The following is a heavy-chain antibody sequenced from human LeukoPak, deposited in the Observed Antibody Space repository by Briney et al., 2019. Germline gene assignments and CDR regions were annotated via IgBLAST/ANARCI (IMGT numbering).Heavy chain of an antibody. Sequence: PGGSLRLSCSASGFTFSSYAMHWVRQAPGKGLEYVSAINSNGDSTYYADSVKGRFTISRDNSKNTLYLQVSSLRPEDTAVYYCVKRSSGYYLPYDSWGQGTLITVSS. V-gene: IGHV3-64D*06. CDR3: VKRSSGYYLPYDS. D-gene: IGHD3-3*01. CDR2: INSNGDST. CDR1: GFTFSSYA. J-gene: IGHJ4*02.